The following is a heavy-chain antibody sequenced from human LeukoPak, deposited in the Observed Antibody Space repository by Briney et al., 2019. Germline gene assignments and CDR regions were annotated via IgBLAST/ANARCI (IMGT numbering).Heavy chain of an antibody. CDR3: ARGPGRVAVTATGPFDM. CDR2: IKHDGSEK. Sequence: PGGSLRLSCAASGFSFSNYWMSWVRQPPGKGLEWVANIKHDGSEKYYVDSVKGRFSTSRDNAKNSVYLQMNSLRAEDTAVYYCARGPGRVAVTATGPFDMWGQGTMVTVSS. J-gene: IGHJ3*02. V-gene: IGHV3-7*05. CDR1: GFSFSNYW. D-gene: IGHD4-11*01.